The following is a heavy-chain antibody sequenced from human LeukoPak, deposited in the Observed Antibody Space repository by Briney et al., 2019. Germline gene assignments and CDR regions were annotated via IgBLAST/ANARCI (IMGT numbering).Heavy chain of an antibody. V-gene: IGHV3-74*01. CDR2: ISGDGSMT. Sequence: GGSLRLSCAASGFTFSTHWMYWVRQAPGKELVWVSRISGDGSMTSYADSVKGRFTISRENAEDTLFLQMTSLRVEDTAVYSCASLLTPYHGSGGGGVDVWGQGTTVTVSS. J-gene: IGHJ6*02. CDR3: ASLLTPYHGSGGGGVDV. CDR1: GFTFSTHW. D-gene: IGHD3-10*01.